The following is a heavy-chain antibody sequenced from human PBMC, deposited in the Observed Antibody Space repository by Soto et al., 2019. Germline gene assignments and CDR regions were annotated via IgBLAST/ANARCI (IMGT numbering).Heavy chain of an antibody. D-gene: IGHD2-8*02. CDR2: FGRVGDR. J-gene: IGHJ4*02. V-gene: IGHV3-13*01. CDR3: ARRYCSGRECLGIGFEY. Sequence: WGSLRLSCAASGFTFSCFDMRWVRQPAGRGLEWVSGFGRVGDRYYSDSVKGRFTVSIDNVENYLYLQMNCLSAGDTAVYYCARRYCSGRECLGIGFEYWGQRALVTVSS. CDR1: GFTFSCFD.